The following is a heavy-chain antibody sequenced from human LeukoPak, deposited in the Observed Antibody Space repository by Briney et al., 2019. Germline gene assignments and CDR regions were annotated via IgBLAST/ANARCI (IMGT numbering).Heavy chain of an antibody. V-gene: IGHV4-59*01. Sequence: ASETLSLTCTVSGGSIRSYSWSWIRQSPGKGLEWIGYIYSSGSTNYNPSLKSRVTISVDTSKNQFSLKLSSVTAADTAVYYCARGYSSYDYWGQGTLVTVSS. CDR3: ARGYSSYDY. CDR2: IYSSGST. CDR1: GGSIRSYS. D-gene: IGHD4-11*01. J-gene: IGHJ4*02.